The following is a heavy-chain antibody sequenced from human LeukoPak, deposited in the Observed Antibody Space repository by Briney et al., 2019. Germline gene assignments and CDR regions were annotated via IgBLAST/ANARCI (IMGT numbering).Heavy chain of an antibody. D-gene: IGHD5-12*01. J-gene: IGHJ4*02. Sequence: GGSLRLSCAASGFTFSGYAMSWVRQAPGKGLEWVSAISGSGGSTYYADSVKGRFTISRDNSKNTLYLQMNSLRAEDTAVYYCAKTPLVIVATTTTFDYWGQGTLVTVSS. CDR1: GFTFSGYA. V-gene: IGHV3-23*01. CDR3: AKTPLVIVATTTTFDY. CDR2: ISGSGGST.